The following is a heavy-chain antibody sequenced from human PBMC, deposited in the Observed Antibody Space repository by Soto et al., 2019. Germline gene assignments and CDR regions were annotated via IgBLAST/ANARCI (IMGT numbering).Heavy chain of an antibody. D-gene: IGHD5-12*01. Sequence: ASVKVSCKASGGTFSIYAISWVLQAPGQGLEWMGGIIPIFGTANYAQKFQGRVTITADESTSTAYMELSSLRSEDTAVYYCARDLKDGYNSYWGQGTLVTVSS. CDR2: IIPIFGTA. V-gene: IGHV1-69*13. CDR3: ARDLKDGYNSY. J-gene: IGHJ4*02. CDR1: GGTFSIYA.